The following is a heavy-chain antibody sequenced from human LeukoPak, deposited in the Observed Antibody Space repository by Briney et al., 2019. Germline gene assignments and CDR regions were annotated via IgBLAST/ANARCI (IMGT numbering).Heavy chain of an antibody. CDR3: ARDSSGYSAAFGI. CDR1: GFTFSSYS. V-gene: IGHV3-21*01. CDR2: ISSSSSYI. J-gene: IGHJ3*02. D-gene: IGHD3-22*01. Sequence: GGSLRLSCAASGFTFSSYSMNWVRQAPGKGLEWVSSISSSSSYIYYADSVKGRFTISRDNAKNSLYLQMNSLRAEDTAVYYCARDSSGYSAAFGIWGQGTMVTVSS.